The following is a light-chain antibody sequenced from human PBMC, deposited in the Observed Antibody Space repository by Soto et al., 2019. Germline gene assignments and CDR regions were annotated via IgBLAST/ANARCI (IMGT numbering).Light chain of an antibody. Sequence: QSALTQPASVSGSPGQSITISCTGTSSDVGAYNYVSWYQQHPGKAPKLMIFEVSDRPPGVSNRFSGSKSCNTASLTISGLQAEDEADYYCSSYTSSNTLVFGGGTKLTVL. J-gene: IGLJ2*01. CDR2: EVS. V-gene: IGLV2-14*01. CDR3: SSYTSSNTLV. CDR1: SSDVGAYNY.